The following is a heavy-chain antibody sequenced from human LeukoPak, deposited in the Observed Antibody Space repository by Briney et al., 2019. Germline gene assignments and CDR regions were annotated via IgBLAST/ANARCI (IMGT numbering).Heavy chain of an antibody. CDR2: FDHEDGET. D-gene: IGHD5-24*01. CDR3: ARGLQETLAWLKALSAFDI. V-gene: IGHV1-24*01. Sequence: ASVKVSCKVSGYTLTELAMHWVRQAPGKGLEWMGGFDHEDGETLYGQKFKGRVTMTEDTSTDTAYMELSSLRSEDTAVYYCARGLQETLAWLKALSAFDIWGQGTMVTVSS. J-gene: IGHJ3*02. CDR1: GYTLTELA.